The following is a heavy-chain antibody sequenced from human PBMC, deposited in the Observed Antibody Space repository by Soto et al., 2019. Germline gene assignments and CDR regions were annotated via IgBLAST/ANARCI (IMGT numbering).Heavy chain of an antibody. J-gene: IGHJ4*02. CDR1: GFTFSSYG. CDR2: IWYDGSNK. Sequence: QVQLVESGGGVVQPGRSLRLSCAASGFTFSSYGMHWVRQAPGKGLEWVAVIWYDGSNKYYADSVKGRFTISRDNSKNTLYLQINSLRAEDTAVYYCARGGSSSWYVSYWGQGTLVTVSS. V-gene: IGHV3-33*01. CDR3: ARGGSSSWYVSY. D-gene: IGHD6-13*01.